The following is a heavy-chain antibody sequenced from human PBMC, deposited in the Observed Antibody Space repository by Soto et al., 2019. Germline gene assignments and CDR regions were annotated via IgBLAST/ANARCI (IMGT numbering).Heavy chain of an antibody. J-gene: IGHJ6*02. V-gene: IGHV1-58*01. CDR3: ATPRPRVDYYYYYGMDV. CDR2: IVVGSGNT. CDR1: GFTITSAA. Sequence: SLQVSRKASGFTITSAAVQWVRHARGQRFEWIGWIVVGSGNTNYAQKFQERVTITRGMSTSTAYMELSSLRSEDTAVYYCATPRPRVDYYYYYGMDVWGQGTTVTVSS.